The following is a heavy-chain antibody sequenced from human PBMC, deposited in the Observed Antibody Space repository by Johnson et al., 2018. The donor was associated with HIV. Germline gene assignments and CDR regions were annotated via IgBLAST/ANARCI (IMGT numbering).Heavy chain of an antibody. CDR1: GFTFSSYW. Sequence: VQLVESGGGLVQPGGSLRLSCAASGFTFSSYWMHWVRHATGKGLEWVSAIGPAGATYYPGSVKGRFTISRENAKNSLYLQMNSLRAEDTAVYYCAKDRYYDSSGPDAFDIWGQGTLVTVSS. D-gene: IGHD3-22*01. CDR2: IGPAGAT. CDR3: AKDRYYDSSGPDAFDI. V-gene: IGHV3-13*01. J-gene: IGHJ3*02.